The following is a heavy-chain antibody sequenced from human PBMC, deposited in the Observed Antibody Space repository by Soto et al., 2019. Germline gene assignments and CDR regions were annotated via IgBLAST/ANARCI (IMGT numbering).Heavy chain of an antibody. CDR3: ARDVGYDYVN. Sequence: ESGGGLVQPGGSLRISCAVSGFTFSSYWMSWVRQAPGKGLEWVATIKQGGSEKYYVDSVKGRFTISGDNAENSLYLQMNSLSAEDTAVYFCARDVGYDYVNWGQGTLVTVSS. D-gene: IGHD5-12*01. V-gene: IGHV3-7*01. CDR1: GFTFSSYW. J-gene: IGHJ4*02. CDR2: IKQGGSEK.